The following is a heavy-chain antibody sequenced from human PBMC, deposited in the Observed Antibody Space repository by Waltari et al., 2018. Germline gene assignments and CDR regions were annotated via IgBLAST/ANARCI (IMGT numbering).Heavy chain of an antibody. CDR2: IYRGGST. CDR3: ARDPSGSYPGDY. CDR1: GVTVSTNY. J-gene: IGHJ4*02. Sequence: EVQLVESGGGLIQPGGSLIPYCAASGVTVSTNYMTWVRQATGKGLEWLSVIYRGGSTYYADSVKGRFTISRDNSKNTLYLQMNSLRAEDTAVYYCARDPSGSYPGDYWGQGTLVTVSS. V-gene: IGHV3-53*01. D-gene: IGHD1-26*01.